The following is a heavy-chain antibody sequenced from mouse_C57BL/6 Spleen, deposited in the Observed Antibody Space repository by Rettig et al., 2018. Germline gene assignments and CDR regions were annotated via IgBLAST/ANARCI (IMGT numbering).Heavy chain of an antibody. CDR3: ARGGYDDYDWYFDV. D-gene: IGHD2-4*01. Sequence: EVQLQQSGPELVKPGASVKISCKASGYTFTDYYMNWVKQSHGKSLEWIGDINPNNGGTTYNQKFKGKATLTVDKSSSTAYMELRSLTSEDSAVYYCARGGYDDYDWYFDVWGTGTTVTVSS. J-gene: IGHJ1*03. CDR1: GYTFTDYY. CDR2: INPNNGGT. V-gene: IGHV1-26*01.